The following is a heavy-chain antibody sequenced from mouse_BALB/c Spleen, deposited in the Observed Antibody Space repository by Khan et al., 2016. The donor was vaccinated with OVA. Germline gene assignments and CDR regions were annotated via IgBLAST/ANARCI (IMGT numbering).Heavy chain of an antibody. D-gene: IGHD2-1*01. CDR3: TRNGFGNYEGWDY. CDR1: GYTFTSYW. Sequence: EVQLQESGTVLARPGASVKMSCKASGYTFTSYWMHWVKQRPGKGLEWIGAIYPGNSDINYNQKFKGKAKLTAVTSTSTAYMELNSLTNEASPVYYCTRNGFGNYEGWDYWGQGTTLTVSS. V-gene: IGHV1-5*01. CDR2: IYPGNSDI. J-gene: IGHJ2*01.